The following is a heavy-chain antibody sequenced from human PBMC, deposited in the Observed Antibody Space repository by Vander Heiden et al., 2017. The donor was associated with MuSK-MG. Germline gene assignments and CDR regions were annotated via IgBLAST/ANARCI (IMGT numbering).Heavy chain of an antibody. CDR3: TRRGHSGSPLDI. V-gene: IGHV3-74*01. Sequence: EVQLVESGGGLVQPGGSLRLSCAASGFTFSSYWMHWGRQAPGKGLVWVSRIDTDASSTNYADSVKGRFTISRDNTKNTLYLQMNSLRAEDTAVYYCTRRGHSGSPLDIWGQGTMVTVSS. D-gene: IGHD1-26*01. CDR2: IDTDASST. CDR1: GFTFSSYW. J-gene: IGHJ3*02.